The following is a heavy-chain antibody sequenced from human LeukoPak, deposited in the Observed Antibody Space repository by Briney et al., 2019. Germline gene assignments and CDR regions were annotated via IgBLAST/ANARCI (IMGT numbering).Heavy chain of an antibody. V-gene: IGHV3-53*01. CDR3: AGAPTPTDYDTSLDY. CDR1: GFTVSANY. CDR2: IFRNGNT. D-gene: IGHD3-22*01. J-gene: IGHJ4*02. Sequence: GGSLRLSCAASGFTVSANYMTWVRQAPGKGLEWVSVIFRNGNTYYADSVKGRFTISRDNPSNTLYHQMNTLRAEDTAVYYCAGAPTPTDYDTSLDYWGQGTLVTVSS.